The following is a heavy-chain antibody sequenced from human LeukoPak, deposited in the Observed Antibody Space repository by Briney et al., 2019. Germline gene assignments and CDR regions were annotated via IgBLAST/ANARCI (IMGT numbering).Heavy chain of an antibody. CDR1: GYTFTGYY. D-gene: IGHD3-10*01. CDR2: INPNSGGT. V-gene: IGHV1-2*02. CDR3: ARGGSGSYSYFDY. Sequence: ASVKVSCKAPGYTFTGYYMHWVRQAPGQGLEWMGWINPNSGGTNYAQKFQGRVTMTRDTSISTAYMELSRLRSDDTAVYYCARGGSGSYSYFDYWGQGTLVTVSS. J-gene: IGHJ4*02.